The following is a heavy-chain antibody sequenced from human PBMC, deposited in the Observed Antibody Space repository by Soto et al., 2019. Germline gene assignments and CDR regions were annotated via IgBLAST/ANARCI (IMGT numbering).Heavy chain of an antibody. CDR3: ARDHSRVVATISHQFDY. D-gene: IGHD5-12*01. Sequence: ASVKVSCKASGGTFSSYAISRVRQAPGQGLEWMGGIIPIFGTANYAQKFQGRVTITADESTSTAYMELSSLRSEDTAVYYCARDHSRVVATISHQFDYWRQRTLVTVSS. V-gene: IGHV1-69*13. CDR1: GGTFSSYA. CDR2: IIPIFGTA. J-gene: IGHJ4*02.